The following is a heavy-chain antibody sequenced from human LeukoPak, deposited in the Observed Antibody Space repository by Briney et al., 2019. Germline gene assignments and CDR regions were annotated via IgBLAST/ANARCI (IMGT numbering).Heavy chain of an antibody. CDR1: GFTFSNYL. Sequence: LAGGSPRLSCAASGFTFSNYLMHWVRQAPGKGLVWVSRINSDGSSTTSADSVKGRFTISRDNAKNTLYLQMNSLRAEDTAVYYCAKGGATVIDYWGQGTLVTVSS. CDR3: AKGGATVIDY. J-gene: IGHJ4*02. V-gene: IGHV3-74*01. CDR2: INSDGSST. D-gene: IGHD4-17*01.